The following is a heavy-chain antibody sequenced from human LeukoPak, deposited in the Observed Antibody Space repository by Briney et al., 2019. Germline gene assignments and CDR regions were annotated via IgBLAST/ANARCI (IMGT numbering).Heavy chain of an antibody. CDR2: IYYSGST. D-gene: IGHD3-22*01. Sequence: PETLSLTCTVSGGSISSYYWSWIRQPPGKGLEWIGYIYYSGSTNYNPSLKSRVTISVDTSKNQFSLKLSSVTAADTAVYYCARGSYDSSGYYGYWGQGTLVTVSS. V-gene: IGHV4-59*08. CDR3: ARGSYDSSGYYGY. CDR1: GGSISSYY. J-gene: IGHJ4*02.